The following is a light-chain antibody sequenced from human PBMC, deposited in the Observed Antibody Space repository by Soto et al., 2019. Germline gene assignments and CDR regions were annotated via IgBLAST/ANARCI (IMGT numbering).Light chain of an antibody. CDR3: LQTLQFPHT. CDR2: LGS. Sequence: DIVMTQSPFSLPVTPGEPASISCRSSQSLLHSNGYNYLDWYLQKPGQSPQLLIYLGSIRASGVPDRFSGSGSGTDFTPKISRVEAEDVGVYFCLQTLQFPHTLGQGAKVEIK. J-gene: IGKJ1*01. V-gene: IGKV2-28*01. CDR1: QSLLHSNGYNY.